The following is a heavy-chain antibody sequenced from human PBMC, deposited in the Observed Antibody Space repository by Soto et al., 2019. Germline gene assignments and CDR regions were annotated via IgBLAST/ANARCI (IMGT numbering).Heavy chain of an antibody. CDR2: ISYSGST. CDR3: VRQSRDSSNYFDY. CDR1: GDSINSSNYY. V-gene: IGHV4-39*01. D-gene: IGHD3-22*01. J-gene: IGHJ4*02. Sequence: PSETLSLTCTISGDSINSSNYYWGWIRQPPGKGLEWIGSISYSGSTYYNPSLKSRVTISVDTSRIHFSLKLISVTAADTAVYYCVRQSRDSSNYFDYWGLGTLVTVSS.